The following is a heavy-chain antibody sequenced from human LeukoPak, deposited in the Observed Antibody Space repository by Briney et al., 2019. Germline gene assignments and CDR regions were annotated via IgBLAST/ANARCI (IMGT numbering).Heavy chain of an antibody. CDR3: ARVLYYDILTGYSNWFDP. CDR1: GYTFTSYG. V-gene: IGHV1-18*01. Sequence: ASVKVSCKASGYTFTSYGISWVRQAPGQGLEWMGWISAYNGNTNYAQKPQGRVTMTTDTSTSTAYMELRSLRSDDTAVYYCARVLYYDILTGYSNWFDPWGQGTLVTVSS. J-gene: IGHJ5*02. CDR2: ISAYNGNT. D-gene: IGHD3-9*01.